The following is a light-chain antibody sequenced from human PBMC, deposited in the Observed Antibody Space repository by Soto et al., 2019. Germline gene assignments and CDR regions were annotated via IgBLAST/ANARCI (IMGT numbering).Light chain of an antibody. CDR2: GAS. CDR1: QSVSSSY. Sequence: EIVLTQSPGTLSLSPGERATLACRASQSVSSSYLAWYQQKPGQAPRLLIYGASSRVTGIPDRFSGGGSGTDFTLTISRLEPEDFAVYYCQPYGRSPLFTFGPGTKVDIK. V-gene: IGKV3-20*01. CDR3: QPYGRSPLFT. J-gene: IGKJ3*01.